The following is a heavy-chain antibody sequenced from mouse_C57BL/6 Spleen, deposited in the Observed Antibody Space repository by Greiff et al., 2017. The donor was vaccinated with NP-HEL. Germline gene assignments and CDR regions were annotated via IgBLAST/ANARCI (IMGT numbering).Heavy chain of an antibody. V-gene: IGHV1-9*01. D-gene: IGHD2-2*01. CDR3: ARLGGYGHWYFDV. CDR1: GYTFTGYW. Sequence: VQLVESGAELMKPGASVKLSCKATGYTFTGYWIEWVKQRPGEILPGSGSTNYNEKFKGKATFTADTSSNTAYMQLSSLTTEDSAIYYCARLGGYGHWYFDVWGTGTTVTVSS. CDR2: ILPGSGST. J-gene: IGHJ1*03.